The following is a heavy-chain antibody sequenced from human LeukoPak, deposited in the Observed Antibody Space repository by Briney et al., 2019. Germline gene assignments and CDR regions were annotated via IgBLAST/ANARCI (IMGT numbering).Heavy chain of an antibody. D-gene: IGHD1-14*01. V-gene: IGHV1-46*01. CDR1: GYTFTNYY. J-gene: IGHJ4*02. CDR2: IDPSGGST. Sequence: ASVKVSCKASGYTFTNYYIHWVRQAPGQGLEWMGIIDPSGGSTTYAQRFQGRVTMTRDTSTSTVYMELSSLRSEDTAMYYCASLRSTGFDYWGQGTLVTVSS. CDR3: ASLRSTGFDY.